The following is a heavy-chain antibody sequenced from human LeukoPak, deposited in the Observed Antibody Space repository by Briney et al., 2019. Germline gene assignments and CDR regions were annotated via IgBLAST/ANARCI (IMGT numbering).Heavy chain of an antibody. D-gene: IGHD3-16*01. V-gene: IGHV3-23*01. CDR2: INGAGDNT. Sequence: GGSLRLSCAASGYTFSSHGLTWVRQAPGKWLEWVSTINGAGDNTYYAETVKGRFTISRDNSKNTLYLQMHSLRAEDTAIYYCAKVSVCYGCYLDYWGQGPLVTVS. J-gene: IGHJ4*02. CDR1: GYTFSSHG. CDR3: AKVSVCYGCYLDY.